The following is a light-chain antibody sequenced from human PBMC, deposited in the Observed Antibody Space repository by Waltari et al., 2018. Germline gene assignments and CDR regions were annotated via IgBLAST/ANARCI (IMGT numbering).Light chain of an antibody. J-gene: IGKJ2*01. V-gene: IGKV4-1*01. CDR2: WAS. Sequence: DIVMTQSPDSLPVSLGERATVNCKSSQSVLYSSNNKNYLAWYQQKPGQPPKLLIYWASTRDSGVPDRFSGSGSGTDFTLTISSLQAEDVAVYYCQQYYGTPPYTFGQGTKLEIK. CDR1: QSVLYSSNNKNY. CDR3: QQYYGTPPYT.